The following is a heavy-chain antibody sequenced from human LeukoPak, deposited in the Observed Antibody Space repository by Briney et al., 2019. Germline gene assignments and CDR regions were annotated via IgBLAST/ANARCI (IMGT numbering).Heavy chain of an antibody. D-gene: IGHD6-13*01. J-gene: IGHJ4*02. CDR2: IWSDGINE. CDR3: ARSTYSSSSYYFDY. V-gene: IGHV3-33*01. Sequence: PGGSLRLSCAASGFTFSNYGIHWVRQAPGKGLEWVAVIWSDGINEYYVDSVKGRFTISRDNSKNTLYLQMNSLRADDTAVYYCARSTYSSSSYYFDYWGQGSLVTVSS. CDR1: GFTFSNYG.